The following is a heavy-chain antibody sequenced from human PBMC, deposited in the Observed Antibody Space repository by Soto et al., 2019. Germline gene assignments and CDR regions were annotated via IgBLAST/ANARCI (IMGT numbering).Heavy chain of an antibody. CDR2: IYWDDDK. J-gene: IGHJ4*02. Sequence: QITLKESGPTLVKPTQTLTLTCTFSGFSLSTSGVGVGWIRQPPGKALEWLALIYWDDDKRYSPSLKSRLTITKDPAKTQEVLTMTNMDPVDTATYYCAHRPSYCSGGSCYSGFDYWGQGTLVTVSS. CDR1: GFSLSTSGVG. V-gene: IGHV2-5*02. CDR3: AHRPSYCSGGSCYSGFDY. D-gene: IGHD2-15*01.